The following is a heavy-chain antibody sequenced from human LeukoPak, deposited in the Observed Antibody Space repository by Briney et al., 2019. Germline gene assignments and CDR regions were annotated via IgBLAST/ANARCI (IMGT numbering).Heavy chain of an antibody. Sequence: RPSETLSLTCAVYGGSFSGYYWSWIRQPPGKGLEWIGEINHSGSTNYNPSLKSRVTISVDKSKNQFSLKLSSVTAADTAVYYCARGYGWGNYYYYMDVWGKGTTVTVSS. CDR3: ARGYGWGNYYYYMDV. J-gene: IGHJ6*03. D-gene: IGHD3-10*01. CDR2: INHSGST. V-gene: IGHV4-34*01. CDR1: GGSFSGYY.